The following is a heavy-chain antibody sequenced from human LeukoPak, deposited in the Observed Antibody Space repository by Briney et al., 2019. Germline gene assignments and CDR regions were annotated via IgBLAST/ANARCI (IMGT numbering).Heavy chain of an antibody. CDR3: ARHGGSSYGSYYFDF. CDR2: IYYSGST. J-gene: IGHJ4*02. Sequence: SETLSLTCTVSGGSISSSSYYWGWIRQPPGKGLEWIGTIYYSGSTYYNPSLKSRVTISVDTSKNQFSLKLSSVTAADTAVYYCARHGGSSYGSYYFDFWGQGTLVTVSP. V-gene: IGHV4-39*01. D-gene: IGHD5-18*01. CDR1: GGSISSSSYY.